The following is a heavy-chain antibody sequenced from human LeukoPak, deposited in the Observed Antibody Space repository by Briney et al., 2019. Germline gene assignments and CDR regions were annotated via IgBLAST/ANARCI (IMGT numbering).Heavy chain of an antibody. V-gene: IGHV1-24*01. J-gene: IGHJ6*02. CDR2: FDPEDGET. CDR3: ARGTIFGVVTINYYYYGMDV. Sequence: GASVKVSCKVSGYTLTELSMHWVRQAPGKGLEWMGGFDPEDGETIYAQKFQGRVTMTEDTSTDTAYMELSSLRSEDTAVYYCARGTIFGVVTINYYYYGMDVWGQGTTVTVSS. CDR1: GYTLTELS. D-gene: IGHD3-3*01.